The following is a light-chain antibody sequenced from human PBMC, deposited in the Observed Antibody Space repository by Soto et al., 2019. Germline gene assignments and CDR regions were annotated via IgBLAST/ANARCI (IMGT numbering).Light chain of an antibody. Sequence: QSALPQPASVSGSPGQSITISCTGTSSDVGGFNYVSWYQQYPGEAPKLLIYEVSNRPSGVSNRFSGSKSGNTASLTISGLQAEDEADYYCSSYAGSSTFVVFGGGTKLTVL. CDR1: SSDVGGFNY. J-gene: IGLJ2*01. CDR3: SSYAGSSTFVV. CDR2: EVS. V-gene: IGLV2-23*02.